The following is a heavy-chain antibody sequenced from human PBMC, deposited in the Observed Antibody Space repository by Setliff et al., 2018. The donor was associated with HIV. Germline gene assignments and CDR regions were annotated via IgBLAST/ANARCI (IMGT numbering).Heavy chain of an antibody. Sequence: PSETLSLTCTVSGDSISSRFHWGWIRQPPGKGLEWIAIAHSSGNTYYNPSLESRVTIAVDMSKSQVSLNLTSVTAADTAVYYCARQAGTYWGFVYYMDVCGKGTTVTVSS. CDR2: AHSSGNT. CDR1: GDSISSRFH. D-gene: IGHD7-27*01. V-gene: IGHV4-39*01. J-gene: IGHJ6*03. CDR3: ARQAGTYWGFVYYMDV.